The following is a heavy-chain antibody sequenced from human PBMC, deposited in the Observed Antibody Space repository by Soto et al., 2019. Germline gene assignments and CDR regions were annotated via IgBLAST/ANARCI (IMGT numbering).Heavy chain of an antibody. Sequence: QLQESGPGLVKPSQTLSLACTVSGGSFSSGGYYWSWIRQHPGKGLEWIGYIYYSGSTYYNPSLKSRITISLDTSKNQFSLKLSSVTAADTAVYYCARATSFSGHHGYWGQGTLVTVSS. V-gene: IGHV4-31*03. CDR2: IYYSGST. CDR1: GGSFSSGGYY. J-gene: IGHJ4*02. CDR3: ARATSFSGHHGY. D-gene: IGHD2-8*02.